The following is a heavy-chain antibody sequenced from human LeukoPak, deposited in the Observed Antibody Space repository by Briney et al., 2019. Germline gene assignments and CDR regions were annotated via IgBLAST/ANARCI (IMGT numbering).Heavy chain of an antibody. D-gene: IGHD3-22*01. CDR2: INHSGST. Sequence: SETLSLTCAVYGGSFSGYYWSWIRQPPGKGLEWIGEINHSGSTNYNPSLKSRVTISVDTSKNQFSLKLSSVTAADTALYYCARCTKGFRGLYYYDSSGIAPWGQGTLVTVSS. V-gene: IGHV4-34*01. J-gene: IGHJ5*02. CDR1: GGSFSGYY. CDR3: ARCTKGFRGLYYYDSSGIAP.